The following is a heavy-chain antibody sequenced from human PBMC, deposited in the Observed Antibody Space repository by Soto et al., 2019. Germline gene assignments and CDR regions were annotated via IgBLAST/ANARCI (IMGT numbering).Heavy chain of an antibody. V-gene: IGHV3-33*01. D-gene: IGHD3-10*01. CDR1: GFTFSSYG. CDR3: ARDLPPPMVRGVDPPMFDP. Sequence: PGGSLRLSCAASGFTFSSYGMHWVRQAPGKGLEWVAVIWYDGSNKYYADSVKGRFTISRDNSKNTLYLQMNSLRAEDTAVYYCARDLPPPMVRGVDPPMFDPWGQGTLVTVSS. J-gene: IGHJ5*02. CDR2: IWYDGSNK.